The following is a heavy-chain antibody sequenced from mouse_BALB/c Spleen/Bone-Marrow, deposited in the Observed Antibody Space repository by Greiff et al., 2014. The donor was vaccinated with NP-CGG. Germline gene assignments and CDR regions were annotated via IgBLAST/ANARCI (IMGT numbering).Heavy chain of an antibody. J-gene: IGHJ4*01. V-gene: IGHV2-4*02. CDR2: IWSGGST. CDR1: GFSVISYG. Sequence: QVQLQQSGPGLVQPSQSLFITCTVSGFSVISYGVHWVRQPPGKGLEWLGVIWSGGSTDYNAAFISRLSIGKDNSKSQVFFKMNSLQADDTAIYYCARNDYGNPHYAMDYWGQGTSVTVSS. CDR3: ARNDYGNPHYAMDY. D-gene: IGHD2-1*01.